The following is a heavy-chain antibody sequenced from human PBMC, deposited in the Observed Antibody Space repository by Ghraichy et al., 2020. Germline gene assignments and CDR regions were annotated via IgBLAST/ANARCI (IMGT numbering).Heavy chain of an antibody. J-gene: IGHJ4*02. V-gene: IGHV4-39*07. CDR1: GGSISSSSYY. CDR3: ARERTTLTGTLVDY. Sequence: ESLNISCTVSGGSISSSSYYWAWIRQPPGKGLEWIGSIYYIGSTYYNPSLKSRVTISVDTSTNQFSLKLSSVTAADTAVYYCARERTTLTGTLVDYWGQGTLVTVSS. D-gene: IGHD1-7*01. CDR2: IYYIGST.